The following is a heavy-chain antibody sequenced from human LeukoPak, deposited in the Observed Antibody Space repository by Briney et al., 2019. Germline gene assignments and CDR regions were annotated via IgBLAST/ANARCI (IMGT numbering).Heavy chain of an antibody. J-gene: IGHJ4*02. Sequence: ASVKVSCKASGGTFSSYAISWVRQAPGKGLEWMGLVDPEDGETIYAEKLQGRVTITADTSTDTAYMELSSLRSEDTAVYYCATPRVRFLEWLFNYWGQGTLVTVSS. CDR3: ATPRVRFLEWLFNY. CDR1: GGTFSSYA. CDR2: VDPEDGET. D-gene: IGHD3-3*01. V-gene: IGHV1-69-2*01.